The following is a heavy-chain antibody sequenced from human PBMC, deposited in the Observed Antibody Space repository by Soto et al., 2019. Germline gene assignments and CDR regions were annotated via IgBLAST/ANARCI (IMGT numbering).Heavy chain of an antibody. V-gene: IGHV6-1*01. J-gene: IGHJ6*02. CDR2: TYYRSKWYN. CDR1: GDSVSSNSAA. Sequence: SQTLSLTCAISGDSVSSNSAALNLSMQSPSRGLEWLGRTYYRSKWYNDYAVSVKSRITINPDTSKNQFSLQLNSVTPEDTAVYYCARGTYSSSSGRYYYYGMDVWGQGTTVTVSS. CDR3: ARGTYSSSSGRYYYYGMDV. D-gene: IGHD6-6*01.